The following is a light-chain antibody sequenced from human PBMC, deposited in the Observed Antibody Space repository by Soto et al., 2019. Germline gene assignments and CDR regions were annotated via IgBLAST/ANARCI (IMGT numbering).Light chain of an antibody. Sequence: ALTQPASVSGSPGQSITISCTGTSSDVGGYNYVSWYQQLPGKAPKLMIYDVSDRPSGVSNRFSGSKSGNTASLTISGLQAEDEADYYCSSYTSSSLYVFGTGTKVTVL. V-gene: IGLV2-14*01. CDR2: DVS. J-gene: IGLJ1*01. CDR3: SSYTSSSLYV. CDR1: SSDVGGYNY.